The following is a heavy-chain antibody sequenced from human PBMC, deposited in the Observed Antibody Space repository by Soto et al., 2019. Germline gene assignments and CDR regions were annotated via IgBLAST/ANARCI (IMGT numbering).Heavy chain of an antibody. CDR2: IYHSGST. D-gene: IGHD2-2*01. J-gene: IGHJ5*02. CDR1: GGSISSFCYS. Sequence: SETLSLTCAASGGSISSFCYSWSWIRQPPGKGLEWIGYIYHSGSTYYNPSLKSRVTISVDRSKNQFSLKLSSVTAADTAVYYCARVPDRWGQGTLVTVPS. V-gene: IGHV4-30-2*01. CDR3: ARVPDR.